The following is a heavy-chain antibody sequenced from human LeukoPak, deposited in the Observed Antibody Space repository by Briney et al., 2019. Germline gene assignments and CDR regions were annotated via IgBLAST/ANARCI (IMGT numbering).Heavy chain of an antibody. J-gene: IGHJ4*02. CDR1: GFSLTTTGVG. Sequence: SGPTLAKPTQTLTLTCTFSGFSLTTTGVGVGWIRQPPGKALEGLALIYWDDEKRYRPSLRTRLTITKDTSKSQVVLTMTNMDPVDTATYYCAHLYFYNSGGFSRAFDHWGQGTLVTVSS. D-gene: IGHD3-22*01. CDR3: AHLYFYNSGGFSRAFDH. CDR2: IYWDDEK. V-gene: IGHV2-5*02.